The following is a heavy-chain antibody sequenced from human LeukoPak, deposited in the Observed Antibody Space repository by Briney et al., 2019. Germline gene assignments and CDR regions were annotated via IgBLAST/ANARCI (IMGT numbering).Heavy chain of an antibody. J-gene: IGHJ4*02. D-gene: IGHD3-22*01. CDR2: ISGSGGST. CDR1: GFTFSSYA. V-gene: IGHV3-23*01. Sequence: PGGSLRLSCAASGFTFSSYAMSWVRQAPGKGLEWVSAISGSGGSTYYADSVKGRFTISRDNSKNTLCLQMNSLRAEDTAVYYCAISPGRTMIVVRDSYFDYWGQGTLVTVSS. CDR3: AISPGRTMIVVRDSYFDY.